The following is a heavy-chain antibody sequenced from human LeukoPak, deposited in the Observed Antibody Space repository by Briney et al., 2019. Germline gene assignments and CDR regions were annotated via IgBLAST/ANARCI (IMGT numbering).Heavy chain of an antibody. CDR2: IWYDGSNK. J-gene: IGHJ3*02. Sequence: GGSLRLSCAASGFTFSSYGMHWVRQAPGKGLEWVAVIWYDGSNKYYADSVKGRFTISRDNAKNSLYLQMNSLRAEDTAVYYCARVHSSSWLHDAFDIWGQGTMVTVSS. CDR3: ARVHSSSWLHDAFDI. V-gene: IGHV3-33*01. CDR1: GFTFSSYG. D-gene: IGHD6-13*01.